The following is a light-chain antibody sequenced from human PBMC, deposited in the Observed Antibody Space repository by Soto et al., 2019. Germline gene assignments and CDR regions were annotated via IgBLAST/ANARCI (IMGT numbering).Light chain of an antibody. CDR1: QSISNW. CDR2: KAS. V-gene: IGKV1-5*03. Sequence: DILMTQSPSTLSASAGDRVTITCRASQSISNWLAWYQQKPGKAPKLLIYKASSLASGVPSRFSGSGSGTEFPLTISSLQPDDFATYYCQQYKSYSRTFGQGTKVDIK. CDR3: QQYKSYSRT. J-gene: IGKJ1*01.